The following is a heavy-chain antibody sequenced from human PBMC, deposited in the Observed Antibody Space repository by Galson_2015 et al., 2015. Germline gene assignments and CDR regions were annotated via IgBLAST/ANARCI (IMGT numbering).Heavy chain of an antibody. V-gene: IGHV4-34*01. D-gene: IGHD3-10*01. J-gene: IGHJ6*03. CDR3: ATSSRYYGSGPYYNTDYYYYMDV. CDR2: INHSGST. CDR1: GGSFSGYY. Sequence: LSLTCCVYGGSFSGYYWSWVRQPPGKGLEWIAEINHSGSTNYNPSLNSRLTISVDTSLNQFSLRLTSVTAADTAVYYCATSSRYYGSGPYYNTDYYYYMDVWGRGTTVTVSS.